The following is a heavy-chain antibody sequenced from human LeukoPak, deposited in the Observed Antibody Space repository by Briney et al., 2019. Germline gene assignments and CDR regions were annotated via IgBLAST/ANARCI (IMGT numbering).Heavy chain of an antibody. CDR1: GFTFSSYS. CDR3: AKFPFGGDYGVDY. Sequence: PGGSLRLSCAASGFTFSSYSMNWVRQAPGKGLEGVSAISGSGGSTYYADSVKGRFTISRDNSKNTLYLQMNSLRAEDTAVYYCAKFPFGGDYGVDYWGQGTLVTVS. CDR2: ISGSGGST. D-gene: IGHD4-17*01. J-gene: IGHJ4*02. V-gene: IGHV3-23*01.